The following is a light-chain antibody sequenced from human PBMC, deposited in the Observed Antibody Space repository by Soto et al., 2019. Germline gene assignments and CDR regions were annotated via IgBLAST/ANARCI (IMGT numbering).Light chain of an antibody. CDR1: SSDVGGYNY. V-gene: IGLV2-14*01. J-gene: IGLJ1*01. CDR2: DVS. CDR3: SSYTSSSTFDV. Sequence: QSALTQPASVSVSPGQSITISCTGTSSDVGGYNYVSWYQQHPGKAPKLMIYDVSNRPSGVSNRFSGSKSGNTASLTISGLQAEDEADYYCSSYTSSSTFDVFRTGXEVTGL.